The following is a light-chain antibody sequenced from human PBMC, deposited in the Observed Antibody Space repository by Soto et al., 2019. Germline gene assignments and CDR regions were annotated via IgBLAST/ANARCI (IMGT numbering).Light chain of an antibody. J-gene: IGKJ1*01. CDR1: QNIRNW. V-gene: IGKV1-5*03. CDR2: KAS. Sequence: DIQMTQSPSTLSASVGDSVTITCRASQNIRNWLAWYQQKPGKAPKILIYKASSLESGVPSRFSGSGSGTEFTLTISSLRPDDFATYYCQHYNGYRWTFGQGTKVDIK. CDR3: QHYNGYRWT.